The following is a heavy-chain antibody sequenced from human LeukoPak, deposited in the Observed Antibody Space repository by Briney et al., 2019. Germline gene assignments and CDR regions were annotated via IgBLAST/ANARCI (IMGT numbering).Heavy chain of an antibody. J-gene: IGHJ4*02. Sequence: ASVKVSCKASGGTFSSYAISWVRQAPGQGLEWMGGIIPNFGTSNYAQKFQGRVTITTDESTSTAYMELSSLRSEDTAVYYCARARLGDGSSDTPGSWGKETLVTVSS. CDR2: IIPNFGTS. CDR1: GGTFSSYA. CDR3: ARARLGDGSSDTPGS. V-gene: IGHV1-69*05. D-gene: IGHD1-26*01.